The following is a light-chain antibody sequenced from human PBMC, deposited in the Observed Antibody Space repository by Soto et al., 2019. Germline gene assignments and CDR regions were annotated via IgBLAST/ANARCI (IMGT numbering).Light chain of an antibody. Sequence: EVVLTQSPGTLSLSPGERATLSCRASQSISQSLAWYQQRPGQSPRLLIYDASRRAPGIPDRFTGSGFGTDFTLTISRLAPEDLAVYYCQQYGGSPRTFGQGTKVELK. CDR3: QQYGGSPRT. J-gene: IGKJ1*01. CDR2: DAS. V-gene: IGKV3-20*01. CDR1: QSISQS.